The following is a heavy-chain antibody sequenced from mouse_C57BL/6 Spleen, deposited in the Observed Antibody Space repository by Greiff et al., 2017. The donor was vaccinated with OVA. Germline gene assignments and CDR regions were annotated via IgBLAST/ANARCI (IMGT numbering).Heavy chain of an antibody. CDR3: ARDGYDSAWFAY. V-gene: IGHV1-69*01. Sequence: VQLQQPGAELVMPGASVKLSCKASGYTFTSYWMHWVKQRPGQGLEWIGEIDPSDSYTNYNQKFKGKSTLTVDKSSSTAYMQLSSLTSEDSAVYYCARDGYDSAWFAYWGQGTLVTVSA. D-gene: IGHD2-4*01. J-gene: IGHJ3*01. CDR2: IDPSDSYT. CDR1: GYTFTSYW.